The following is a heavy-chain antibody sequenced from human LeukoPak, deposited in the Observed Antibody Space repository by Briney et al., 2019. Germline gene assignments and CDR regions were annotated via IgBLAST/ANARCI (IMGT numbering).Heavy chain of an antibody. CDR2: ISAYNGNT. Sequence: ASVKVSCKASGYTFTSYGISWVRQAPGQGLEWMGWISAYNGNTIYAQKLQGRVTMTTDTSTSTAYMELRSLRSDDTAVYYCARDRYGSGSYSVSFDPWGQGTLVTVSS. CDR3: ARDRYGSGSYSVSFDP. V-gene: IGHV1-18*04. D-gene: IGHD3-10*01. J-gene: IGHJ5*02. CDR1: GYTFTSYG.